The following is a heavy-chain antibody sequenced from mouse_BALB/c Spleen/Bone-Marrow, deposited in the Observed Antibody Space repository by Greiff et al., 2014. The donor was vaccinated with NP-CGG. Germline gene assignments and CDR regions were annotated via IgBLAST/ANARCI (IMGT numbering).Heavy chain of an antibody. D-gene: IGHD1-1*01. CDR2: IHPNSGNT. Sequence: QVQLQQSGSVLVRPGASVKLSCKASGYTFTSSWMHWAKQRPGQGLEWIGEIHPNSGNTNYNEKFKGKATLTVDTSSSTAYVDLSSLTSEDSAVYYCANYYCSSSYWGQGTTLTVSS. CDR3: ANYYCSSSY. V-gene: IGHV1S130*01. CDR1: GYTFTSSW. J-gene: IGHJ2*01.